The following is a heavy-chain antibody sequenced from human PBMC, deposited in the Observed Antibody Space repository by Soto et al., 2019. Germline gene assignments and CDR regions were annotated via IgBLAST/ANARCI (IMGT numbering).Heavy chain of an antibody. CDR2: ISGSGGST. J-gene: IGHJ2*01. CDR1: GFTFSSYA. CDR3: AKTRGIYDILTGYYKDYWYFDL. D-gene: IGHD3-9*01. Sequence: GGSLRLSCAASGFTFSSYAMSWVRQAPGKGLEWVSAISGSGGSTYYADSVKGRFTISRDNSKNTLYLQMNNLRAEDTAVFYCAKTRGIYDILTGYYKDYWYFDLWGRGTLVTVSS. V-gene: IGHV3-23*01.